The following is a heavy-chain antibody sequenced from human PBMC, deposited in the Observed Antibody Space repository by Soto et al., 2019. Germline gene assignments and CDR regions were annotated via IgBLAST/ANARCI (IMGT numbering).Heavy chain of an antibody. D-gene: IGHD6-19*01. V-gene: IGHV3-30*18. CDR1: GCTFSTYC. Sequence: GGSLRLSCAASGCTFSTYCTSRVLQAPGKGLEWVAMISSDGSNKYYIDSVKGRFTISRDNSKSTLYLQMNSLRVEDTAVYYCAKPRSGFQWTPFDPWGHGTLVTVSS. J-gene: IGHJ5*02. CDR2: ISSDGSNK. CDR3: AKPRSGFQWTPFDP.